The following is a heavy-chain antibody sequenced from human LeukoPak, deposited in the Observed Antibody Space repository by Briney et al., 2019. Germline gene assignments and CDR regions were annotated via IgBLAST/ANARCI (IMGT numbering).Heavy chain of an antibody. Sequence: GGSLRLSCAASGFTFSSYAMSWVRRAPVKGLEWVSAISRSGGTTYYADSVKGRFTISRDNSKNMLYLQMNSLRAEDTAVYYCAKRKYPNGGIFDYWGQGTLVTVSS. CDR1: GFTFSSYA. J-gene: IGHJ4*02. CDR3: AKRKYPNGGIFDY. V-gene: IGHV3-23*01. CDR2: ISRSGGTT. D-gene: IGHD2-8*01.